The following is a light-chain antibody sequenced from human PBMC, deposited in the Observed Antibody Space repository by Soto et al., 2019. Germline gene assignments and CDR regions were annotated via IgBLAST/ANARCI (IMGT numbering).Light chain of an antibody. Sequence: IVVTQSPATLSVSPGERATLSCRASQSVSSSYLAWYQQKPGQAPRLLIYGASSRATGIPDRFSGSGSGTDFTLTISSLQPEDFATYYCQQSYSTPWTFGQGTKVDIK. CDR3: QQSYSTPWT. CDR2: GAS. CDR1: QSVSSSY. V-gene: IGKV3D-20*02. J-gene: IGKJ1*01.